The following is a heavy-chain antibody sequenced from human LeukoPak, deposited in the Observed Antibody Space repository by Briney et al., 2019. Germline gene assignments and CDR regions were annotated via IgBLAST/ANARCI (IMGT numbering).Heavy chain of an antibody. CDR3: ARDSGGLDAFDI. D-gene: IGHD4-23*01. J-gene: IGHJ3*02. CDR2: IYYSGST. Sequence: SETLSLTCTVSGGSISSSSYYWGWIRQPPGKGLEWIGSIYYSGSTYYNPSLKSRVTIPVDTSKNQFSLKLSSVTAADTAVYYCARDSGGLDAFDIWGQGTMVTVSS. V-gene: IGHV4-39*07. CDR1: GGSISSSSYY.